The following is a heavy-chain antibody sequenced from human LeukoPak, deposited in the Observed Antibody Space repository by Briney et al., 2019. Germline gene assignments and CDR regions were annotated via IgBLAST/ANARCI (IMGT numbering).Heavy chain of an antibody. D-gene: IGHD1-26*01. V-gene: IGHV3-48*03. CDR1: GFTFSSYE. CDR3: ARVRYSGSYIDY. J-gene: IGHJ4*02. CDR2: LSTSGSTI. Sequence: PGGSLRLSCAASGFTFSSYEMNWVRQAPGKGLEWVSYLSTSGSTIYYADSVKGRFTISRDNAKNSLYLQMNSLRAEDTAIYYCARVRYSGSYIDYWGQGTLVTVSS.